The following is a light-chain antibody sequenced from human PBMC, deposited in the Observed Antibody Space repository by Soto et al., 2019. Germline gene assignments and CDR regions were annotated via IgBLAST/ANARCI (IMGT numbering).Light chain of an antibody. CDR3: QQRNYWPLT. CDR1: QSVSSY. CDR2: DAS. J-gene: IGKJ4*01. V-gene: IGKV3-11*01. Sequence: EVVLTQSPATLSLSPGERATLSCRASQSVSSYLAWYQQKPGQAPRLLIYDASHRVTGIPARFSGSGSGTDFTLTISSLEPEDFAVYYCQQRNYWPLTFGGGTKVEIK.